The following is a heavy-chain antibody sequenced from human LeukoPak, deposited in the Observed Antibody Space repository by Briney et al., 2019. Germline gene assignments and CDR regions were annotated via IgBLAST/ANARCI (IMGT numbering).Heavy chain of an antibody. D-gene: IGHD5-24*01. CDR3: ARDQMAPTGYGVDV. Sequence: GGSLRLSCVASGFTFSNYWIHWVRQVPGKGLVWVSRINSDGSSTTYAASVKGRFSISRDNAKNTLYLQMNSLRAEDTAVYYCARDQMAPTGYGVDVWGQGTTVTVSS. J-gene: IGHJ6*02. CDR1: GFTFSNYW. CDR2: INSDGSST. V-gene: IGHV3-74*01.